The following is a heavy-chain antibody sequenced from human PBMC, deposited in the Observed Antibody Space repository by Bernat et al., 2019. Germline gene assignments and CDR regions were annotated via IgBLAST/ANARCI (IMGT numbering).Heavy chain of an antibody. CDR3: ARDFLRERWLHRLDY. Sequence: QVQLVESGGGVVQPGGSLRLSCAASGFTFSSYAMHWVRQAPGKGLEWVAVISYDGSNKYYADSVKGRFTISRDNSKNTLYLQMNSLRAEDTAVYYCARDFLRERWLHRLDYWGQGTLVTVSS. CDR2: ISYDGSNK. CDR1: GFTFSSYA. J-gene: IGHJ4*02. D-gene: IGHD5-24*01. V-gene: IGHV3-30-3*01.